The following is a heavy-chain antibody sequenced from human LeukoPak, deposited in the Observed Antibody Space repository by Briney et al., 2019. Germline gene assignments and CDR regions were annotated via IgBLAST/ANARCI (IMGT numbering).Heavy chain of an antibody. Sequence: PSETLSLTCAVYGGCFSGYYWSWIRQPPGKWLESIGDINHSGSTNYNPSLKTRVTISVDTSKNQFSLKLSSVTAADTAVYYCAREETTPGIAAAGTSVNWFDPWGQGTLVTVSS. CDR3: AREETTPGIAAAGTSVNWFDP. V-gene: IGHV4-34*01. D-gene: IGHD6-13*01. CDR1: GGCFSGYY. CDR2: INHSGST. J-gene: IGHJ5*02.